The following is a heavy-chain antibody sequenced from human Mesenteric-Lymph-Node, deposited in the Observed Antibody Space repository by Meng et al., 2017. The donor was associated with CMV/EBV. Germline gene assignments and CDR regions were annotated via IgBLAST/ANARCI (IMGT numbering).Heavy chain of an antibody. CDR3: ARAVDSGYDLSGFDY. CDR1: GFTFRTYS. V-gene: IGHV3-21*06. J-gene: IGHJ4*02. D-gene: IGHD5-12*01. CDR2: ISSDSRYI. Sequence: GGSLRLSCVASGFTFRTYSMDWVRQAPGKGLEWVSSISSDSRYIYYADSVNGRFTISRDNSKNTLYLQMNSLRAEDTAVYYCARAVDSGYDLSGFDYWGQGMLVTVSS.